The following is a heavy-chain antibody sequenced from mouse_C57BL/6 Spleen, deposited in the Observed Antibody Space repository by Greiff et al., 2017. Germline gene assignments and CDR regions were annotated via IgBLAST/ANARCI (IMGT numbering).Heavy chain of an antibody. CDR2: IYPGSGST. D-gene: IGHD2-5*01. CDR1: GYTFTSYW. V-gene: IGHV1-55*01. Sequence: VQLQQPGAELVKPGASVTMSCKASGYTFTSYWITWVKQRPGQGLAWIGDIYPGSGSTNYNEKFKSKATLTVDTSSSTAYMQLSSLTSEDSAVYYCARHSNYLYYYAMDYWGQGTSVTVSS. J-gene: IGHJ4*01. CDR3: ARHSNYLYYYAMDY.